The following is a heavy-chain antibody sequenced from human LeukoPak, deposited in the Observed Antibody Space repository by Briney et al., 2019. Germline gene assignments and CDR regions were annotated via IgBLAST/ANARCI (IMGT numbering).Heavy chain of an antibody. Sequence: PGGSMRLSCAASGFSFNNAWMNWVRQAPGRGLEWVGRIKNIVDGATIDYAAPVKGRLTISRDDSKSTVYLQMNSLKTEDTAVYYCTTGGSSWLWGQGTLVTVSS. V-gene: IGHV3-15*01. D-gene: IGHD6-13*01. CDR1: GFSFNNAW. CDR3: TTGGSSWL. J-gene: IGHJ4*02. CDR2: IKNIVDGATI.